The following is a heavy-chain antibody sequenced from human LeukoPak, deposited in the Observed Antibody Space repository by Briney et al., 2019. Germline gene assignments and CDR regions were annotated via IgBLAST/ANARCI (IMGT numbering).Heavy chain of an antibody. J-gene: IGHJ4*02. D-gene: IGHD1-26*01. V-gene: IGHV3-33*01. CDR1: GFTFSSYG. CDR2: IWYDGSNK. CDR3: ATSGSYYRFEY. Sequence: GRSLRLSCAASGFTFSSYGMHWVRQAPGKGLEWVAVIWYDGSNKYYEDSVKGRFTISRDNSKNTLYLQMNSLRAEDTAVYYCATSGSYYRFEYWGQGTLVTVSS.